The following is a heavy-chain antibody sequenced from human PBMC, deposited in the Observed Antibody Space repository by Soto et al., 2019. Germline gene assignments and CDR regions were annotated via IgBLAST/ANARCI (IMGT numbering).Heavy chain of an antibody. V-gene: IGHV4-39*01. CDR2: IHYSGTT. J-gene: IGHJ4*02. D-gene: IGHD6-19*01. CDR1: GGSTSDTMYY. CDR3: VRHLTAVAAAMPY. Sequence: SETLSLTCRVSGGSTSDTMYYWGWVRQPPGKGLEWIGSIHYSGTTQFHPSLKTRVTISVDTSKNEFSLRLRSVTAADTAVYYSVRHLTAVAAAMPYWGQGIPVT.